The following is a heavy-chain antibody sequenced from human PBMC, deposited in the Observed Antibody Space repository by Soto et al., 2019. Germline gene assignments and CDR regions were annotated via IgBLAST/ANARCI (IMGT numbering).Heavy chain of an antibody. CDR2: ISGSGATT. CDR1: WFTFSSLA. Sequence: TGGSPRLSCVASWFTFSSLAMSWVRPAPGKGLEWVSAISGSGATTYYADSVKGRFTISRDNSKSTLYLQMNSLRVEDTAVYYCAKSSKQLVSTLCDYWGQGALVTVSS. J-gene: IGHJ4*02. V-gene: IGHV3-23*01. D-gene: IGHD5-12*01. CDR3: AKSSKQLVSTLCDY.